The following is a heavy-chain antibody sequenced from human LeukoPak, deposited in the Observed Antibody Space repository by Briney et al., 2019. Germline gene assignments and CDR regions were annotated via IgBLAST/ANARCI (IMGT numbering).Heavy chain of an antibody. CDR2: ISPYNGNT. Sequence: ASVKVSCKASGYTFTSYGISWVRQAPGQGLEWMGWISPYNGNTNYAQKLQGRVTMTTDTSTSTAYMVLRSLRSDDTAVYYCARDASAAGPGGHFDYWGQGTLVTVSS. J-gene: IGHJ4*02. D-gene: IGHD6-13*01. V-gene: IGHV1-18*01. CDR1: GYTFTSYG. CDR3: ARDASAAGPGGHFDY.